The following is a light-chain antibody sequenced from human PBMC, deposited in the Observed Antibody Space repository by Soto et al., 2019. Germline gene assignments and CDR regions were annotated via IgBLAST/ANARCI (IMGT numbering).Light chain of an antibody. J-gene: IGKJ3*01. Sequence: EVVLTQSPGTLSLSPGERATLSCRASQSVSSDYLAWYQQRPGQAPRLLIYGASTRAAGIPDRFSGSGSVTDFTLTIRRLEPADFAVFYCQQYSTSAMFTLGPGTTVDIK. CDR3: QQYSTSAMFT. CDR1: QSVSSDY. CDR2: GAS. V-gene: IGKV3-20*01.